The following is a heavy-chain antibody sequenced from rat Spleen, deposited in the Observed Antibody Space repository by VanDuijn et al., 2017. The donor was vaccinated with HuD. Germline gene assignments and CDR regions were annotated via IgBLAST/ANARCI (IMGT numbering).Heavy chain of an antibody. CDR1: GFTFSSYD. V-gene: IGHV5-25*01. Sequence: EVQLVESGGGLVQPGRSLKLSCAASGFTFSSYDMAWVRQAPTKGLEWVASISPSGTNTYYRDSVKGRFTVSRDNAKSTLYLQMDSLRSEDTATYYCARRGYYDGYYVTPFDYWGQGTLVTVSS. J-gene: IGHJ3*01. CDR3: ARRGYYDGYYVTPFDY. D-gene: IGHD1-12*03. CDR2: ISPSGTNT.